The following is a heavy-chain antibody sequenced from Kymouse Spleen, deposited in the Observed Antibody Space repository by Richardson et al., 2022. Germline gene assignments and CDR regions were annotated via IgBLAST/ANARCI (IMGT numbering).Heavy chain of an antibody. V-gene: IGHV3-15*01. CDR1: GFTFSNAW. J-gene: IGHJ3*02. D-gene: IGHD1-7*01. CDR2: IKSKTDGGTT. Sequence: EVQLVESGGGLVKPGGSLRLSCAASGFTFSNAWMSWVRQAPGKGLEWVGRIKSKTDGGTTDYAAPVKGRFTISRDDSKNTLYLQMNSLKTEDTAVYYCTTLTGTTPDAFDIWGQGTMVTVSS. CDR3: TTLTGTTPDAFDI.